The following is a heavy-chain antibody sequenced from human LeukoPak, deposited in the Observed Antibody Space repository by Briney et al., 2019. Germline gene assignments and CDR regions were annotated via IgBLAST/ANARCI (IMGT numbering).Heavy chain of an antibody. CDR2: IWYDGSNK. D-gene: IGHD3-22*01. J-gene: IGHJ4*02. CDR1: GITFRNYG. Sequence: GGSLRLSCAASGITFRNYGMHWVRQAPGKGLEWVAIIWYDGSNKYYEDSVKGRFTISRDDSKNTLYLQMNSLRAEDTAVYYCAKDADSSGSVDYWGQGTLVTVSS. V-gene: IGHV3-33*06. CDR3: AKDADSSGSVDY.